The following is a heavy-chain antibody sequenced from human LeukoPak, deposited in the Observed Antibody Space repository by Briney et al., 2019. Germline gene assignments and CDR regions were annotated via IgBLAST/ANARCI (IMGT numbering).Heavy chain of an antibody. D-gene: IGHD3-10*01. CDR3: TRDRSYSDFDY. J-gene: IGHJ4*02. CDR1: GFRFSDHT. CDR2: IGGTNGAI. V-gene: IGHV3-21*01. Sequence: GGSLRLSCAASGFRFSDHTMNWVRQAPGKGLEWVSSIGGTNGAIFYADSVKGRFTISRDNVENSLSLQMNSLRAEDTAVYYCTRDRSYSDFDYWGQGTLVTGSS.